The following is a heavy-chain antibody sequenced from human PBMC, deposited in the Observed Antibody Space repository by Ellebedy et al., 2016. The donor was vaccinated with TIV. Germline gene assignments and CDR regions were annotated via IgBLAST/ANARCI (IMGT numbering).Heavy chain of an antibody. J-gene: IGHJ2*01. Sequence: GESLKISXAASGFTFSDYYMSWIRQAPGKGLEWVSYISSSGSTIYYADSVKGRFTISRDNAKNSLYLQMNSLRAEDTALYYCAKDTSGGSSHYWYFDLWGRGTLVTVSS. CDR3: AKDTSGGSSHYWYFDL. CDR1: GFTFSDYY. V-gene: IGHV3-11*01. CDR2: ISSSGSTI. D-gene: IGHD2-15*01.